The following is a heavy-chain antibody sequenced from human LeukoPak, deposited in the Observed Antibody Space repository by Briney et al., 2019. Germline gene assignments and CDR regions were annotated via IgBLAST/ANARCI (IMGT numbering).Heavy chain of an antibody. CDR1: GFTFSGSA. CDR2: IRSKANSYAT. CDR3: TENVDTAVVEFDY. Sequence: PGGSLRLSCAASGFTFSGSAMHWVRQASGKGLEWVGRIRSKANSYATAYAASVKGRFTISRDDSKNTAYLQMNSLKTEDTAVYYCTENVDTAVVEFDYWGQGTLVTVSS. D-gene: IGHD5-18*01. J-gene: IGHJ4*02. V-gene: IGHV3-73*01.